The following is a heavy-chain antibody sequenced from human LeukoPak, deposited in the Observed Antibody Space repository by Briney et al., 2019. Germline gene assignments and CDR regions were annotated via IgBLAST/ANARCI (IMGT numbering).Heavy chain of an antibody. J-gene: IGHJ4*02. CDR1: GFTFSSYG. CDR2: ISYDGSNK. V-gene: IGHV3-30*18. D-gene: IGHD3-10*01. Sequence: GGSLRLSCAASGFTFSSYGMHWVRQAPGKGPEWVAVISYDGSNKYYADSVKGRFTISRDNSKNTLYLQMNSLRPEDTAVYYCAKDLISMVRGVITALDYWGQGTLVTVSS. CDR3: AKDLISMVRGVITALDY.